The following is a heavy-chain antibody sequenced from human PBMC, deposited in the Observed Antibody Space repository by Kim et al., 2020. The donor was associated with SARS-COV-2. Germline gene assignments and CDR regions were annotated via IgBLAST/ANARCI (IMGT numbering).Heavy chain of an antibody. D-gene: IGHD3-22*01. CDR1: GGTFSRFA. J-gene: IGHJ5*02. V-gene: IGHV1-69*06. Sequence: SVKVSCKASGGTFSRFAISWVRQAPGQGLEWMGGSIPIFGTANYAQKFQGRVTITAEKSTSTAYMELSSLRSEDTAVYYCVRGYYDSSGYSNWFDPWGQGTLVTVSS. CDR2: SIPIFGTA. CDR3: VRGYYDSSGYSNWFDP.